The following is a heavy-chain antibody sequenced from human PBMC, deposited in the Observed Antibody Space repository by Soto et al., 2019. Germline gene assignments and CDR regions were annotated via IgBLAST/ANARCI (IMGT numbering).Heavy chain of an antibody. V-gene: IGHV1-69*12. J-gene: IGHJ6*02. CDR3: ARGESGYSYGSYYYYGMDV. Sequence: QVQLVQSGAEVKKPGSSVKVSCKASGGTFSSYAISWVRQAPGQGLEWMGGIIPIFGTANYAQKFQGRVTITADESARTAYVERSSLRSEDTAVYYCARGESGYSYGSYYYYGMDVWGQGTTVNVSS. D-gene: IGHD5-18*01. CDR1: GGTFSSYA. CDR2: IIPIFGTA.